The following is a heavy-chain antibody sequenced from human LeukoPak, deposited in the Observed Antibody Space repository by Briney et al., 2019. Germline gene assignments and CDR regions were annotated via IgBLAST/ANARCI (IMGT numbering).Heavy chain of an antibody. D-gene: IGHD3-10*01. J-gene: IGHJ6*02. CDR3: ARKTPGTSVDV. Sequence: SETLSLTCTVSGGSISNGGHYWVWIRQPPGKGLEWIGTITNTGGTYSNPSLKSRVTISIDASKTQISLKLTSVTAADTAVFYCARKTPGTSVDVWGQGTPVTVSS. CDR1: GGSISNGGHY. CDR2: ITNTGGT. V-gene: IGHV4-39*01.